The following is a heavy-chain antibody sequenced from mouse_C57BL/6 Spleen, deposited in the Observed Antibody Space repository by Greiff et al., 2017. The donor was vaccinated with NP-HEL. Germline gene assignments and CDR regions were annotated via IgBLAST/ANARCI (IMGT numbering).Heavy chain of an antibody. D-gene: IGHD2-5*01. CDR3: ARIYSNFHYYAMDY. J-gene: IGHJ4*01. CDR2: ISSGSSTI. Sequence: EVQLVESGGGLVKPGGSLKLSCAASGFTFSDYGMHWVRQAPEKGLEWVAYISSGSSTIYYADTVKGRFTISRDNAKNTLFLQMTSLRSEDTAMYYCARIYSNFHYYAMDYWGQGTSVTVSS. V-gene: IGHV5-17*01. CDR1: GFTFSDYG.